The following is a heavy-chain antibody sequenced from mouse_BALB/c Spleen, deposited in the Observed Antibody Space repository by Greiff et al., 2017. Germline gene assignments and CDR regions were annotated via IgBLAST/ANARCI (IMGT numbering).Heavy chain of an antibody. CDR3: ARDQGNYYFDY. CDR1: GFTFTDYY. Sequence: DVQLVESGGGLVQPGGSLRLSCATSGFTFTDYYMSWVRQPPGKALEWLGFIRNKANGYTTEYSASVKGRFTISRDNSQSILYLQMNTLRAEDSATFYCARDQGNYYFDYWGQGTTLTVSS. D-gene: IGHD2-1*01. CDR2: IRNKANGYTT. V-gene: IGHV7-3*02. J-gene: IGHJ2*01.